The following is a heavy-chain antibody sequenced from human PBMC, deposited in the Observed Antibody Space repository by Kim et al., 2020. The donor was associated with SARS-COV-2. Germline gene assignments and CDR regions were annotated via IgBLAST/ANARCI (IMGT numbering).Heavy chain of an antibody. CDR2: ISGSGGST. D-gene: IGHD3-3*01. CDR3: AKLVLRVLEWPGDY. V-gene: IGHV3-23*01. CDR1: GFTFSSYA. Sequence: GGSLRLSCAASGFTFSSYAMSWVRQAPGKGLEWVSAISGSGGSTYYADSVKGRFTISRDNSKNTLYLQMNSLRAEDTAVYYCAKLVLRVLEWPGDYWGQGTLVTVSS. J-gene: IGHJ4*02.